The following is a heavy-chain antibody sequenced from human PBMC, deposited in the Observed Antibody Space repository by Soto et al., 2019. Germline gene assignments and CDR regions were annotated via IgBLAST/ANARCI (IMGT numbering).Heavy chain of an antibody. Sequence: QVQLQESGPGLVKPSQTLSLTCTVSGGSISSGGYYWSWIRQHPGKGLEWIGYIYYGGSTYYNPSLKSRVTISVDTSKNQFSLKLSSVTAADTAVYYCTRGLSNPGWFDPWGQGTLVTVSS. CDR1: GGSISSGGYY. CDR2: IYYGGST. CDR3: TRGLSNPGWFDP. J-gene: IGHJ5*02. D-gene: IGHD4-4*01. V-gene: IGHV4-31*03.